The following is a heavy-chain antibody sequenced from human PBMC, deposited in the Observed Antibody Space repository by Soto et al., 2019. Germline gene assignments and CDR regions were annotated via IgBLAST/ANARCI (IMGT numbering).Heavy chain of an antibody. Sequence: SETLSLTCTVSGGSISSGDYYWSWIRQLPGKGLEWIGYIYYSGSTYYNPSLKSRVTISVDTSKNQFSLKLSSVTAADTAVYYCARVGRYYYDSSGYYYDGMDVWGQGTTVTV. CDR3: ARVGRYYYDSSGYYYDGMDV. V-gene: IGHV4-30-4*01. J-gene: IGHJ6*02. D-gene: IGHD3-22*01. CDR1: GGSISSGDYY. CDR2: IYYSGST.